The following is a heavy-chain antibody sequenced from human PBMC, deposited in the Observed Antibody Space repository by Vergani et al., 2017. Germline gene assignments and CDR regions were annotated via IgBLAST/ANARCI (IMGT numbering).Heavy chain of an antibody. CDR3: ARVVGYSSGWYLVGDAFDI. D-gene: IGHD6-19*01. CDR1: GYTITGYY. CDR2: INPNSGGT. J-gene: IGHJ3*02. Sequence: QVQLVQSGAEVKKPGASVKVSCKASGYTITGYYMHWVRQAPGQGLEWMGWINPNSGGTNYAQKFQGRVTITRDTSMSRAYMELSRLRSDDTAVYYCARVVGYSSGWYLVGDAFDIWGQGRMVTVSS. V-gene: IGHV1-2*02.